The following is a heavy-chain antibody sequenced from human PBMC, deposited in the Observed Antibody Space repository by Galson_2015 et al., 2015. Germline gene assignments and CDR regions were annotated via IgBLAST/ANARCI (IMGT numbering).Heavy chain of an antibody. D-gene: IGHD6-25*01. CDR3: AGEPHPSGKFDY. CDR1: GYTFTSYY. J-gene: IGHJ4*02. V-gene: IGHV1-46*01. Sequence: SVKVSCKASGYTFTSYYMHWVRQAPGQGLEWMGIFKPSGGRTSYAQKFQGRVTVTKDTSTSTVCMELSSLSSEDTAMYYCAGEPHPSGKFDYWGQGTLVTVSS. CDR2: FKPSGGRT.